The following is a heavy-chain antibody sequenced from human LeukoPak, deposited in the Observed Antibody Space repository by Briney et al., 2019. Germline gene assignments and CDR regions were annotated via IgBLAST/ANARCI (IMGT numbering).Heavy chain of an antibody. CDR3: ARDGVWFGESNWFDP. CDR1: GYTFTSYY. V-gene: IGHV1-46*01. CDR2: INPSGGST. Sequence: GASVKVSCKASGYTFTSYYMHWVRQAPGQGLEWMGIINPSGGSTGYAQKFQGRVTMTRDTSTSTVYMELSSLRSEDTVVYYCARDGVWFGESNWFDPWGQGTLVTVSS. D-gene: IGHD3-10*01. J-gene: IGHJ5*02.